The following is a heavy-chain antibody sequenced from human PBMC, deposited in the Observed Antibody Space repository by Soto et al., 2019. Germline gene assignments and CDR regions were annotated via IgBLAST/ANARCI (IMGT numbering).Heavy chain of an antibody. CDR3: AKRGPAGNKYYFDN. V-gene: IGHV3-23*01. CDR1: GFTFSTYA. CDR2: FGTSDSNT. J-gene: IGHJ4*02. Sequence: GGSLRLSCVASGFTFSTYAVSWARQAPGKGLEWVSTFGTSDSNTFYADSVKGRFTISRDNSKNTRYLQMNSLRADDTAVYYCAKRGPAGNKYYFDNWGQGTLVTVSS.